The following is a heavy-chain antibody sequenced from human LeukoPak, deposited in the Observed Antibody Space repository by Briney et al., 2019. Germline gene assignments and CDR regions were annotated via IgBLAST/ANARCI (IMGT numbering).Heavy chain of an antibody. CDR2: IKQDGSEK. V-gene: IGHV3-7*04. CDR3: ARAYGVYYYGMDV. CDR1: GFTFSSYW. Sequence: GGSLRLSCAASGFTFSSYWMSWVRQAPGKGLEWVANIKQDGSEKHYVDSVKGRLTISRDNAKNLLYLQMNSLRVEDTAVYYCARAYGVYYYGMDVWGQGTTVIVSS. D-gene: IGHD4-17*01. J-gene: IGHJ6*02.